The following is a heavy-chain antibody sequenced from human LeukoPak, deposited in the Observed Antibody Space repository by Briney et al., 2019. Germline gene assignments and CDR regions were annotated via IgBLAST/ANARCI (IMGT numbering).Heavy chain of an antibody. CDR2: IIPIFGTA. CDR1: GGTFSSYA. CDR3: ARARYCSSTSCLYYYYMDV. D-gene: IGHD2-2*01. J-gene: IGHJ6*03. Sequence: SVKVSCKASGGTFSSYAISWVRQAPGQGLEWMGGIIPIFGTANYVQKFQGRVTITTDESTSTAYMELSSLRSEDTAVYYCARARYCSSTSCLYYYYMDVWGKGTTVIVSS. V-gene: IGHV1-69*05.